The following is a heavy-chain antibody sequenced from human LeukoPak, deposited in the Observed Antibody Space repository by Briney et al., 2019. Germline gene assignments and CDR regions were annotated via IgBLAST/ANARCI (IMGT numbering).Heavy chain of an antibody. CDR1: GGSISSYY. V-gene: IGHV4-4*07. CDR2: IYTSGST. D-gene: IGHD2-2*01. Sequence: SETLSLTCTVSGGSISSYYWSWIRQPAGKGLERIGRIYTSGSTNYNPSLKSRVTMSVDTSKNQFSLKLSSVTAADTAVYYCARDSSSTSWSDAFDIWGQGTMVTVSS. J-gene: IGHJ3*02. CDR3: ARDSSSTSWSDAFDI.